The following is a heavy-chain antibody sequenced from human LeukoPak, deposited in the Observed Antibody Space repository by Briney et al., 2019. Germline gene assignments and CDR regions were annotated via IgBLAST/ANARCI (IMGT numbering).Heavy chain of an antibody. CDR1: GYTFASYA. D-gene: IGHD5-18*01. Sequence: ASVKVSCKASGYTFASYAMNWVRQAPGQGLEWMGWINTNTGNPTYAQGFTGRFVFSLDTSVSTAYLQISSLKAEDTAVYYCARWPHSYGSPDFNYWGQGTLVTVSS. J-gene: IGHJ4*02. CDR2: INTNTGNP. V-gene: IGHV7-4-1*02. CDR3: ARWPHSYGSPDFNY.